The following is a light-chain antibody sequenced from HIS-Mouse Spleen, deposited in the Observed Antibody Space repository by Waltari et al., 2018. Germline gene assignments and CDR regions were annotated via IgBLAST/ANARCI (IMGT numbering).Light chain of an antibody. V-gene: IGLV3-10*01. CDR3: YSTDSSGNHRV. CDR2: ADS. CDR1: ALPTQS. Sequence: SYELTQPPSVSVSPGQTSRITCSGDALPTQSSYWYQQKSGQAPGLVLYADSKRPSGIPGRFSGSSSGTMATLTISGAQVEDEADYYCYSTDSSGNHRVFGGGTKLTVL. J-gene: IGLJ2*01.